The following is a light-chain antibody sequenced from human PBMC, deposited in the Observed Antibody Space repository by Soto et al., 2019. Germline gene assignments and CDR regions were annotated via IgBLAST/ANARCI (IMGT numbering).Light chain of an antibody. CDR3: QQYNNWAPKT. V-gene: IGKV3-15*01. CDR2: GES. J-gene: IGKJ2*01. CDR1: QSGTSN. Sequence: EIVMTQSPATLSVSPGERATLSCRASQSGTSNLAWYQQKPGQDPRLLIYGESTRATAVPARCSGSGSGTEFTLTISSLQAEDFAVYYCQQYNNWAPKTFGQGTKLELK.